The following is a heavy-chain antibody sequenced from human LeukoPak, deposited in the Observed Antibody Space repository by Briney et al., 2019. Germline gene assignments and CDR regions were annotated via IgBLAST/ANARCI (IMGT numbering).Heavy chain of an antibody. V-gene: IGHV3-23*01. D-gene: IGHD2-15*01. CDR1: GFTFSNYA. Sequence: GGSLRLSCVASGFTFSNYAMSWVCQAPGKGLEWVSGISGSGGSPYYADSVKGRFTISRDNSKNTLYLQMNSLRAEDTAVYYCAKVTSGGSCYQSDYWGQGTLVTVSS. J-gene: IGHJ4*02. CDR3: AKVTSGGSCYQSDY. CDR2: ISGSGGSP.